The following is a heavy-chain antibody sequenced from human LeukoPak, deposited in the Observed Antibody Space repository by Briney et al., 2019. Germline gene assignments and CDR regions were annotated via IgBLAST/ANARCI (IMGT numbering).Heavy chain of an antibody. D-gene: IGHD3-22*01. V-gene: IGHV3-30*18. CDR2: ISYDGSNK. J-gene: IGHJ3*02. CDR1: GFTFSSYG. Sequence: GRSLRLSCAASGFTFSSYGMHWVRQAPGKGLEWVAVISYDGSNKYYADSVKGRFTISGDNSKSTLYLQMNSLRAEDTAVYYCAKDQRTYYYEDAFDIWGQGTMVTVSS. CDR3: AKDQRTYYYEDAFDI.